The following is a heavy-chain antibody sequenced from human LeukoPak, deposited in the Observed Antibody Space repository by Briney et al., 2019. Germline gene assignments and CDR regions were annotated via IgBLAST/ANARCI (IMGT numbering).Heavy chain of an antibody. V-gene: IGHV3-7*01. CDR3: ARESSGRNRFPNYYYYMDV. CDR2: IKEDGSEN. Sequence: ETLSLTCTVSGYSISSGFYWGWIRQPPGKGLEWVANIKEDGSENYSVDSVKGRFTISRDNAKNSVYLQMNSLRAEDTAVYYCARESSGRNRFPNYYYYMDVWGKGTTVTISS. CDR1: GYSISSGF. D-gene: IGHD6-19*01. J-gene: IGHJ6*03.